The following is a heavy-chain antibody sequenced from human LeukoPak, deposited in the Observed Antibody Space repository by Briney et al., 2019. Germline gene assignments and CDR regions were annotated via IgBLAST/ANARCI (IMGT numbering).Heavy chain of an antibody. J-gene: IGHJ4*02. CDR2: VSASGGST. CDR1: AFTFRSYA. Sequence: GGSLRLSCAATAFTFRSYAMIWVRQAPGKGLEWVSTVSASGGSTYYADSVKGRFTISRDNSNNTLSLQINSLRPEDTAVYYCAKGAASRGYTYMANWGQGTLVTVSS. CDR3: AKGAASRGYTYMAN. D-gene: IGHD5-18*01. V-gene: IGHV3-23*01.